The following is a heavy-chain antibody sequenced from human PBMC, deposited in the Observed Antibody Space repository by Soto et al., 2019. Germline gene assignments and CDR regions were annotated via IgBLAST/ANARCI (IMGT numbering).Heavy chain of an antibody. CDR3: ARGPRV. CDR2: IYHTGIT. J-gene: IGHJ2*01. Sequence: QVQLQESGPGLVKPSGTLSLTCAVSGDSISSSNWWSWVRQPPGEGLEWIGEIYHTGITNYNSSLKSRLSMSVDKSKNQFSLKLTSVTAADTAVYFCARGPRVWGRGTLVTVSS. CDR1: GDSISSSNW. V-gene: IGHV4-4*02.